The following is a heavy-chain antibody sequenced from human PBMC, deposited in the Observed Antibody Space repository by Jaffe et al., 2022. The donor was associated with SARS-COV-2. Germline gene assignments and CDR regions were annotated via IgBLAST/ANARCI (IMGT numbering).Heavy chain of an antibody. V-gene: IGHV3-23*01. Sequence: EVHLLESGGGSVQPGGSLTLSCAASGFTFGNYAMSWVRQAPGKGLEWVSTIGGISDRTFYADSVKGRFTIFRDNSKSTLYLRMNSLRPEDTALYYCAKDPGGVTTKFQLPREYNWLESWGQGTLVTVSS. CDR3: AKDPGGVTTKFQLPREYNWLES. J-gene: IGHJ5*01. CDR1: GFTFGNYA. CDR2: IGGISDRT. D-gene: IGHD3-16*01.